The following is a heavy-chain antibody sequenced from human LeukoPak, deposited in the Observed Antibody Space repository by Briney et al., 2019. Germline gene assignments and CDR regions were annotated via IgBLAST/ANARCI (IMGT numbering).Heavy chain of an antibody. CDR2: IYYSGST. D-gene: IGHD6-13*01. CDR1: GGSISSSSYY. Sequence: PSETLSLTCTVSGGSISSSSYYWGWIRQPPGKGLEWIGSIYYSGSTYYNPSLKSRVTISVDTSKNQFSLKLSSVTAADTAVYYCARPSAAAGDHFDYWGQGTLVTVSS. J-gene: IGHJ4*02. V-gene: IGHV4-39*01. CDR3: ARPSAAAGDHFDY.